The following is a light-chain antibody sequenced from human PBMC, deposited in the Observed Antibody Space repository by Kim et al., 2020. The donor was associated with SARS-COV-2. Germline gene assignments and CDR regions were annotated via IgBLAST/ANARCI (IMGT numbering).Light chain of an antibody. Sequence: DIQMTQSPSTLSASVGDRVTITCRASQTISSWLAWYQQKPRKAPKLLIYKASSLESGVPSRFSGSGSGTEFTLTISSLQPDDFAAYYCQQYNTYPRTFGQGTKVDIK. CDR1: QTISSW. CDR3: QQYNTYPRT. J-gene: IGKJ1*01. CDR2: KAS. V-gene: IGKV1-5*03.